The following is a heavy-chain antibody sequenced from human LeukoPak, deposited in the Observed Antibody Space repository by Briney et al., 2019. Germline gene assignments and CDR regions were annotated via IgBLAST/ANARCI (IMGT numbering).Heavy chain of an antibody. Sequence: ASVKVSCRASGYTFTSYAMHWVRQAPGQRLEWMGWINAGNGNTKYSQKFQGRVTITRDTSASTAYMELSSLRSEDTAVYYCASVDMGTGYYFDYWGQGTLVTVSS. J-gene: IGHJ4*02. CDR1: GYTFTSYA. V-gene: IGHV1-3*01. CDR3: ASVDMGTGYYFDY. D-gene: IGHD5-12*01. CDR2: INAGNGNT.